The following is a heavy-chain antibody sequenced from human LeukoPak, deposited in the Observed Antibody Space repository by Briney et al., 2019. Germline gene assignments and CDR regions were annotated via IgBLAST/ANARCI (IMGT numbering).Heavy chain of an antibody. D-gene: IGHD1-26*01. CDR1: GYSISSGYY. Sequence: SETLSLTCAVSGYSISSGYYWGWSRQPPGKGLEWIASMYHSGSTYYNPSLKSRVTLSVDTSKNQFSLKMSSVTAADTAAYYCGRDRSGGYSVDYWGQGTLVTVS. CDR2: MYHSGST. V-gene: IGHV4-38-2*02. CDR3: GRDRSGGYSVDY. J-gene: IGHJ4*02.